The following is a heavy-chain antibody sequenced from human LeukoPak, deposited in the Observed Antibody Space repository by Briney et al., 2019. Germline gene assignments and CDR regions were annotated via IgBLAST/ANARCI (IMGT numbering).Heavy chain of an antibody. V-gene: IGHV4-59*12. D-gene: IGHD5-18*01. CDR2: IYYSGST. J-gene: IGHJ4*02. CDR1: GGSISSYY. CDR3: ARDHGAKYSYGYPFGFDY. Sequence: SETLSLTCTVSGGSISSYYWSWIRQPPGKGLEWIGYIYYSGSTNYNPSLKSRVTISVDTSKNQFSLKLSSVTAADTAVYYCARDHGAKYSYGYPFGFDYWGQGTLVTVSS.